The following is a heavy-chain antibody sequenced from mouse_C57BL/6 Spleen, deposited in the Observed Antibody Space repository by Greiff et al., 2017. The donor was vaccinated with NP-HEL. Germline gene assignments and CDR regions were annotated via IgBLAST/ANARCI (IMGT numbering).Heavy chain of an antibody. CDR3: ARSGALITTVVADV. CDR1: GYTFTSYW. D-gene: IGHD1-1*01. CDR2: INPSNGGT. Sequence: QVQLQQPGTELVKPGASVKLSCKASGYTFTSYWMHWVKQRPGQGLEWIGNINPSNGGTNYNEKFKSKATLTVDKSSSTAYMQLSSLTSEDSAVYYCARSGALITTVVADVWGTGTTVTVSS. J-gene: IGHJ1*03. V-gene: IGHV1-53*01.